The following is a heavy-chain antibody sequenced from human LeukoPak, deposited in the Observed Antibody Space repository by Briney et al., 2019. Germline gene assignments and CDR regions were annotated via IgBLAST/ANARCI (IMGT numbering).Heavy chain of an antibody. CDR1: GFTFSSYA. D-gene: IGHD3-9*01. CDR3: AKEVSVDGNPYYDILTGPEASYFDY. V-gene: IGHV3-23*01. CDR2: ISGSGGST. Sequence: PGGSLRLSCAASGFTFSSYAMSWVRQAPGKGLEWVSAISGSGGSTYYADSVKGRFTISRDNSKNTLYLQMNSPRAEDTAVYYCAKEVSVDGNPYYDILTGPEASYFDYWGQGTLVTVSS. J-gene: IGHJ4*02.